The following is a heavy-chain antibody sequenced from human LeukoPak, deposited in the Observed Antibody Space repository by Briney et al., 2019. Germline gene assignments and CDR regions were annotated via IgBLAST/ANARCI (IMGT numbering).Heavy chain of an antibody. CDR2: ITASGGGP. CDR3: VKDGRTSAPC. CDR1: GITLSNYG. Sequence: GGSLRLSCAVSGITLSNYGMSWVRQAPGKGLEWVSGITASGGGPSSADSVKGRFTISRDNSKNMVYLQMNSLRDDDTAVYYCVKDGRTSAPCWGQGTLVTVSS. J-gene: IGHJ4*02. D-gene: IGHD2-15*01. V-gene: IGHV3-23*01.